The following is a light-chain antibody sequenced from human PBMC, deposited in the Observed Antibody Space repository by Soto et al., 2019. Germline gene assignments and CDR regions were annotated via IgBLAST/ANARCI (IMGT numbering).Light chain of an antibody. CDR3: QQYDSSPEWT. J-gene: IGKJ1*01. CDR2: GAS. CDR1: QSVGTH. Sequence: EIVMTQSPATLSVSPGERATLSCRASQSVGTHVAWYQQKPGQAPRLFIYGASTRATGIPARFSGSGSGTDFTLTISRLEPEDFAVYYCQQYDSSPEWTFGQGTKVDIK. V-gene: IGKV3-15*01.